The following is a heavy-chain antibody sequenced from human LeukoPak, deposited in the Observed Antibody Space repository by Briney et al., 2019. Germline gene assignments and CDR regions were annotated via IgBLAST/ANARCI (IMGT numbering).Heavy chain of an antibody. CDR2: VKGDGRTT. V-gene: IGHV3-74*01. CDR3: ATGHSYGYDY. D-gene: IGHD5-18*01. Sequence: SGGSLRLSCAASGLTFSVFWMHWVRQPPGKGLVWVALVKGDGRTTIYADSVKGRFTISRDNAKNTLYLQMNSLRADDSGVYYCATGHSYGYDYWGQGVLVTVSS. J-gene: IGHJ4*02. CDR1: GLTFSVFW.